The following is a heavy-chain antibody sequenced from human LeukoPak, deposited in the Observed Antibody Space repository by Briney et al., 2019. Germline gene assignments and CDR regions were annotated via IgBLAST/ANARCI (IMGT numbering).Heavy chain of an antibody. V-gene: IGHV1-69*01. Sequence: SVKVSCKASGGTFSSYAISWVRQAPGQGLEWMGGIIPIFGTADYAQKFQGRVTITADESTSTAYMELSSLRSEDTAVYYCARSPIAVAGIFDYWGQGTLVTVSS. D-gene: IGHD6-19*01. CDR1: GGTFSSYA. CDR2: IIPIFGTA. J-gene: IGHJ4*02. CDR3: ARSPIAVAGIFDY.